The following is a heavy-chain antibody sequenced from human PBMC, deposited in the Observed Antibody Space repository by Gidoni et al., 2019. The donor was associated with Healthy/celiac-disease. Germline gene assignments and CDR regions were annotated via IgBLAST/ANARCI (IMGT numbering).Heavy chain of an antibody. CDR1: GDRVSSNSAA. V-gene: IGHV6-1*01. CDR2: TYYRSKWYN. J-gene: IGHJ4*02. Sequence: QVQLQQSGPGLVKPSQTPSLTCAISGDRVSSNSAAWNWIRQSPSRGLEWLGRTYYRSKWYNDYAVSVKSRITINPDTSKNQFSLQLNSVTPEDTAVYYCARSITMIVGPHFDYWGQGTLVTVSS. CDR3: ARSITMIVGPHFDY. D-gene: IGHD3-22*01.